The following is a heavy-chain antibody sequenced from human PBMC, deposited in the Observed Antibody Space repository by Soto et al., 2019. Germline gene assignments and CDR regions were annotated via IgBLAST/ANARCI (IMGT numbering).Heavy chain of an antibody. D-gene: IGHD3-3*01. Sequence: ASVNVPCKASGYNFNIYGINWVRQAPGQGLELMGWISAYDGKTTYAEKFQGRVTMNTDASTSTAYKELRSLRSDDTAVYYCARDPHEYWTSYWFDPWGQGTLVNVSS. J-gene: IGHJ5*02. CDR2: ISAYDGKT. V-gene: IGHV1-18*01. CDR3: ARDPHEYWTSYWFDP. CDR1: GYNFNIYG.